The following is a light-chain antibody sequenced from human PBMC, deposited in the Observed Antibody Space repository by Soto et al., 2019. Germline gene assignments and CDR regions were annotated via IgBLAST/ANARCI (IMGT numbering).Light chain of an antibody. CDR2: DVS. J-gene: IGLJ3*02. V-gene: IGLV2-11*01. Sequence: ALTQPRSVSGSPGQSVTISCTGTSSDVGGYNYVSWYQHHPGKAPKLMIYDVSKRPSGVPDRFSGSKSGNTASLTISGLQAEDEADYYCCSYAGTYTLVFGGGTKLTVL. CDR3: CSYAGTYTLV. CDR1: SSDVGGYNY.